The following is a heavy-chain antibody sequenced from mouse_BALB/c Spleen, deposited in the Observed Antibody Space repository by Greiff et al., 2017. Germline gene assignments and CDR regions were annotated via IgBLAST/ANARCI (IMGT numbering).Heavy chain of an antibody. V-gene: IGHV1-77*01. Sequence: VKLQESGPELVKPGASVKMSCKASGYTFTDYVISWVKQRTGQGLEWIGEIYPGSGSTYYNEKFKGKATLTADKSSNTAYMQLSSLTSEDSAVYFCAFYYYGSSPGAYWGQGTLVTVSA. CDR3: AFYYYGSSPGAY. CDR2: IYPGSGST. J-gene: IGHJ3*01. CDR1: GYTFTDYV. D-gene: IGHD1-1*01.